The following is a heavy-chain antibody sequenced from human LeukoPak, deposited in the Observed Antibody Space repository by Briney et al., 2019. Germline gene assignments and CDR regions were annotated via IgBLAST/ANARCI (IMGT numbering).Heavy chain of an antibody. CDR1: QFTFKNYW. V-gene: IGHV3-74*03. D-gene: IGHD2-21*02. CDR3: ATAWSF. J-gene: IGHJ4*02. Sequence: PGGSLRLSCAASQFTFKNYWMHWVRQAPGRGLVWLSYISPDGSSTTYADSVRGRFTISRDNAKNTLYLQMNSLRADDTAVYFCATAWSFWGQGTLVTVSS. CDR2: ISPDGSST.